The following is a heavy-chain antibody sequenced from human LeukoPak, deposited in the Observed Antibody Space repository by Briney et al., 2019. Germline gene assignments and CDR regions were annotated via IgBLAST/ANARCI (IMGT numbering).Heavy chain of an antibody. CDR2: ISYDGTNK. V-gene: IGHV3-30*03. J-gene: IGHJ4*02. D-gene: IGHD5-24*01. Sequence: GGSLRLSCAASGFTFSNYWMSWVRQAPGKGLEWVSVISYDGTNKYYADSVKGRFTISRDNSKNTLYLQMNSLKTEDTALYYCARQMATILDGILDYWGQGTLVTVSS. CDR3: ARQMATILDGILDY. CDR1: GFTFSNYW.